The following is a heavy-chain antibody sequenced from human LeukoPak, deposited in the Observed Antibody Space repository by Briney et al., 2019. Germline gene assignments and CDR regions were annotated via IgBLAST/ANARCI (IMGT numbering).Heavy chain of an antibody. CDR2: TSGSGGNT. V-gene: IGHV3-23*01. D-gene: IGHD1-26*01. CDR1: GFTFSNYA. J-gene: IGHJ3*02. CDR3: AKAVGNAFDI. Sequence: TGGSLRLSCAASGFTFSNYAMNWVRQAPGKGLEWVSFTSGSGGNTYYADSVKGRFTISRDNSKNTLDLQMNTLRAEDTAVYYCAKAVGNAFDIWGQGTVVTFSS.